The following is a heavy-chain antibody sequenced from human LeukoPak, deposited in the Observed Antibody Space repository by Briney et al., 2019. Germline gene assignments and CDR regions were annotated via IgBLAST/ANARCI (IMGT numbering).Heavy chain of an antibody. CDR1: GGSISSYY. V-gene: IGHV4-59*01. CDR3: ARDLAENYFDY. CDR2: IYYSGST. J-gene: IGHJ4*02. Sequence: MTSETLSLTCTVSGGSISSYYWSWIRQPPGKGLEWIGYIYYSGSTNYNPSLKSRVTISVDTSKNQFSLKLSSVTAADTAVYYCARDLAENYFDYWGQGTLVTVSS. D-gene: IGHD3-16*01.